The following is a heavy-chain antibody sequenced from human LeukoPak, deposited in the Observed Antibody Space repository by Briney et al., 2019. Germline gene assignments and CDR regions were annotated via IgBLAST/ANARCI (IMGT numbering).Heavy chain of an antibody. CDR1: GYTFTSYG. CDR2: IIPIFGTA. Sequence: SVKVSCKASGYTFTSYGISWVRQAPGQGLEWMGGIIPIFGTANYAQKFQGRVTITADKSTSTAYMELSSLRSEDTAVYYCARAYSGSYAWDYWGQGTLVTVSS. J-gene: IGHJ4*02. V-gene: IGHV1-69*06. D-gene: IGHD1-26*01. CDR3: ARAYSGSYAWDY.